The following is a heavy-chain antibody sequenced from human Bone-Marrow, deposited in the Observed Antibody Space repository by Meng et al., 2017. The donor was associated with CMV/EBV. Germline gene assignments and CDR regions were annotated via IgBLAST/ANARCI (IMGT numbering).Heavy chain of an antibody. CDR2: VNRNGDRT. D-gene: IGHD1-1*01. V-gene: IGHV3-20*04. J-gene: IGHJ4*02. Sequence: GESLKISCAASGFTFGDYGVTWVRQAPGKGLEWVSGVNRNGDRTDYADSVKGRFTFSRDNAKNSLYLQMNSLRAEDTAFYYCARGATGTRFDYWGQGTLVTVSS. CDR3: ARGATGTRFDY. CDR1: GFTFGDYG.